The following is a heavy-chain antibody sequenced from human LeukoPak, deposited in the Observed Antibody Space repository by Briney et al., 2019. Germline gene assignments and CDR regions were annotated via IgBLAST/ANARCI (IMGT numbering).Heavy chain of an antibody. CDR1: RFTFSNYA. CDR2: ISAGGGTT. V-gene: IGHV3-23*01. CDR3: AKAVGSLGPLDY. D-gene: IGHD2-2*01. J-gene: IGHJ4*02. Sequence: PGGSLRLSCSASRFTFSNYAMSWVRQAPGKGLEWVAVISAGGGTTYYADSVKGRVTISRDNSKNTLYLQMNSLRAEDTALYYCAKAVGSLGPLDYWGQGNLVTVSS.